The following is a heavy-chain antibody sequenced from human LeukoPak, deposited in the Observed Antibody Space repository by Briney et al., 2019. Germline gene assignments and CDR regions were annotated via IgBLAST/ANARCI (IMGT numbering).Heavy chain of an antibody. CDR1: GFTFSSYG. J-gene: IGHJ4*02. CDR2: ISSSGSTI. V-gene: IGHV3-48*04. Sequence: PGGSLRLSCAVSGFTFSSYGMNWVRQAPGKGLEWVSYISSSGSTIYYADSVKGRFTISRDNAKNSLYLQMNSLRAEDTAIYYCATYRQVLLPFESWGQGTLVTVSS. CDR3: ATYRQVLLPFES. D-gene: IGHD2-8*02.